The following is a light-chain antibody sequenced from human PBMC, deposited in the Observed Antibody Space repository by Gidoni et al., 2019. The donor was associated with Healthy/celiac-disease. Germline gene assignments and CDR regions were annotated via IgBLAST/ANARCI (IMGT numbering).Light chain of an antibody. CDR2: DAS. J-gene: IGKJ2*03. CDR3: QRSSNWPQS. CDR1: QSVSSY. V-gene: IGKV3-11*01. Sequence: EIVLTQSPATLSLSPGERATLSCRASQSVSSYLSWYQQKPGQAPRLLIYDASNRATGIPARFSGSGSGTDFTLTIISLEPEDFAVYYCQRSSNWPQSFGQXTKLEIK.